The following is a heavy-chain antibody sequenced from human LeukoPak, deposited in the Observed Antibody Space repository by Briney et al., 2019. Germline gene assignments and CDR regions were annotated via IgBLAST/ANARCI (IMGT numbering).Heavy chain of an antibody. CDR3: ARDPYPDDYGDYWYFDL. V-gene: IGHV4-59*01. CDR1: GGSISSYY. D-gene: IGHD4-17*01. CDR2: IYYSGST. Sequence: SETLSLTCTVSGGSISSYYWSWIRQPPGKGLEWIGYIYYSGSTNYNPSLKSRVTISVDTSKNQFSLKLSSVTAADTAVYYCARDPYPDDYGDYWYFDLWGRGTLVTVSS. J-gene: IGHJ2*01.